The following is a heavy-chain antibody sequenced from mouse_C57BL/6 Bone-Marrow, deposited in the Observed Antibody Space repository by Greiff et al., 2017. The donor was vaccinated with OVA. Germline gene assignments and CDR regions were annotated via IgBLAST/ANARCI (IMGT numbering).Heavy chain of an antibody. V-gene: IGHV5-4*01. D-gene: IGHD2-3*01. J-gene: IGHJ3*01. CDR1: GFTFSSYA. CDR2: ISDGGSYT. Sequence: EVQLVESGGGLVKPGGSLKLSCAASGFTFSSYAMSWVRQTPEKRLEWVATISDGGSYTYYPDNVKGRFTISRDNAKNNLYLQMSHLKSEDTAMYYCARDIPPLYDGYYPFAYWGQGTLVTVSA. CDR3: ARDIPPLYDGYYPFAY.